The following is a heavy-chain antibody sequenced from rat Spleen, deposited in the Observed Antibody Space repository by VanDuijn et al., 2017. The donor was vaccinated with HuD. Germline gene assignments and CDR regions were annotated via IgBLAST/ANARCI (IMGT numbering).Heavy chain of an antibody. CDR2: ITTGGGNT. J-gene: IGHJ2*01. CDR1: GFTFSNYY. Sequence: EVQLVESGGGLVQPGRSMKLSCAASGFTFSNYYMAWVRQAPTEGLEWVASITTGGGNTYYRDSVKGRFTISRDNAKSTLYLQMDSLRSEDTATYYCSRRAIAAVSTAFYFDYWGHGVMVTVSS. V-gene: IGHV5-25*01. D-gene: IGHD1-2*01. CDR3: SRRAIAAVSTAFYFDY.